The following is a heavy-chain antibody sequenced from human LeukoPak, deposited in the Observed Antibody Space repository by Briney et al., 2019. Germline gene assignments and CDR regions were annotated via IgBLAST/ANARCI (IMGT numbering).Heavy chain of an antibody. V-gene: IGHV3-74*01. J-gene: IGHJ4*02. CDR1: GFIFSSYW. CDR3: ARAPAHYYDSSDHYYVGESYFDY. Sequence: GGSLRLSCAASGFIFSSYWMHWVRHAPGKGLAWVSRINTDGSSTSYADSVKGRFTISRDNAKNSLYLQMNSLRAEDTAVYYCARAPAHYYDSSDHYYVGESYFDYWGQGTLVTVSS. D-gene: IGHD3-22*01. CDR2: INTDGSST.